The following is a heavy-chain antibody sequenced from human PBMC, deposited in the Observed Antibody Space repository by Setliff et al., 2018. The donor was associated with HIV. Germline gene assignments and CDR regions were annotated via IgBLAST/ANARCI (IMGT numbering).Heavy chain of an antibody. J-gene: IGHJ4*02. D-gene: IGHD3-9*01. V-gene: IGHV1-69*05. CDR1: GGTFSSYA. CDR3: ARAPLRYFDWSAFDY. CDR2: IIPIFGTA. Sequence: GASVKVSCKASGGTFSSYAISWVRQAPGQGLEWMGGIIPIFGTANYAQKFQGRVTITTDESTSTAYMELSSLRSEDTAVYYCARAPLRYFDWSAFDYWGQGTPVTVSS.